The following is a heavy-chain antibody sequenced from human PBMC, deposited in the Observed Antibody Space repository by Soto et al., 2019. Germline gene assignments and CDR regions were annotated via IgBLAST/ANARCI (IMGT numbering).Heavy chain of an antibody. CDR1: GYTFTNYG. J-gene: IGHJ1*01. D-gene: IGHD2-8*01. Sequence: ASVKVSCKASGYTFTNYGITWVRQAPGQGLEWMGWIGADNGDTHYAQKFQDRVTITTDMSTSTAYMELRSLRSEDTAVYYCAADQLYYLGWGQGTLVTVSS. CDR3: AADQLYYLG. CDR2: IGADNGDT. V-gene: IGHV1-18*01.